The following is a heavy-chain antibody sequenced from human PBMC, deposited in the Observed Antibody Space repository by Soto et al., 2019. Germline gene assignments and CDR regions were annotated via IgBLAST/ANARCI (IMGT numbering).Heavy chain of an antibody. CDR1: GYTFTNYG. CDR2: IGAHNGNT. V-gene: IGHV1-18*01. Sequence: QVQLVQSGAEVKKPGASVKVSCKASGYTFTNYGINWVRQAPGHGLEWMGWIGAHNGNTNYAQQVQGRVTMTADRSTITAYMELRSRRSDDTAVYYCARAGHCSISGCLYHYYDNCMGVWGQGTTVTVSS. CDR3: ARAGHCSISGCLYHYYDNCMGV. D-gene: IGHD2-2*03. J-gene: IGHJ6*02.